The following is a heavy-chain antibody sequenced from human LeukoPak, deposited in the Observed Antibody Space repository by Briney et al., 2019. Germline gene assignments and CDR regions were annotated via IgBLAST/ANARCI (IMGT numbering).Heavy chain of an antibody. CDR1: GGTFSSYA. V-gene: IGHV1-69*06. CDR2: IIPIFGTA. D-gene: IGHD6-6*01. J-gene: IGHJ5*02. CDR3: AVGSIAPYNWFDP. Sequence: SVKVSCKASGGTFSSYAISWVRQAPGQGLEWMGGIIPIFGTANYAQKFQGRVTITADKSTSTVYMELSSLRSEDTAVYYCAVGSIAPYNWFDPWGQGTLVTVSS.